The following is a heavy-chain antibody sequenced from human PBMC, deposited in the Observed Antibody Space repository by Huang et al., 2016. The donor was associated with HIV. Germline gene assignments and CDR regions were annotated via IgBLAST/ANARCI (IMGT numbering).Heavy chain of an antibody. D-gene: IGHD2-21*02. CDR2: IYPGDSNT. J-gene: IGHJ4*02. CDR1: GYSFTSHW. Sequence: EVQLVQSRAEVKKPGESLKISCRGSGYSFTSHWIGWVRQMPGKGLEWMGIIYPGDSNTKYGPSFEGQVTISADKSISAAYLQWTSLKASDTAMYYCARQPAFCGGDCYYFDYWGRGTLVTVSS. CDR3: ARQPAFCGGDCYYFDY. V-gene: IGHV5-51*01.